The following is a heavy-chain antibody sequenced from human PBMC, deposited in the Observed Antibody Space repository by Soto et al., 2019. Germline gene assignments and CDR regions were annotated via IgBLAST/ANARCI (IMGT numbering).Heavy chain of an antibody. J-gene: IGHJ6*02. CDR2: MNPNSGNT. Sequence: ASVKVSCKASGYTFTSYDINWVRQATGQGLEWMGWMNPNSGNTGYAQKFQGRVTMTRNTSISTAYMELSSLRSEDTAVYYCAMYCSSTSCPFYYYYGMDVWGQGTTVTVSS. CDR3: AMYCSSTSCPFYYYYGMDV. D-gene: IGHD2-2*01. V-gene: IGHV1-8*01. CDR1: GYTFTSYD.